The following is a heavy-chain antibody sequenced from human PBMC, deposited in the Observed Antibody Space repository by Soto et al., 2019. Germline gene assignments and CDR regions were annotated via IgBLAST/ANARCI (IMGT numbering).Heavy chain of an antibody. D-gene: IGHD2-2*01. V-gene: IGHV4-31*03. Sequence: QVQLQESGPGLVKPSQTLSLTCTVSGGSISSGGKYWRWIRQHPGGGLDWIGYIYYSGSTSYNPSLRGRVAIAGDTSKNQFSLKLSSVTAADTAVDYCARGVLAWGPGTTVTVSS. CDR2: IYYSGST. CDR1: GGSISSGGKY. CDR3: ARGVLA. J-gene: IGHJ6*02.